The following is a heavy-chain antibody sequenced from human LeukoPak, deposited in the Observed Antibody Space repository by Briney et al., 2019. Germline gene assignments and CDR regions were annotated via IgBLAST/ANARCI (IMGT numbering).Heavy chain of an antibody. V-gene: IGHV4-31*03. D-gene: IGHD3-10*01. CDR1: GGSISSGGYY. CDR2: IYYSGST. Sequence: SETLSLTCTVSGGSISSGGYYWSWIRQHPGKGLEWLGYIYYSGSTYYNPSLKSRVTISVDTSKNQFSLKLSSVTAADTAVYYCASLSRGLRYYYGMDVWGQGTTVTVSS. J-gene: IGHJ6*02. CDR3: ASLSRGLRYYYGMDV.